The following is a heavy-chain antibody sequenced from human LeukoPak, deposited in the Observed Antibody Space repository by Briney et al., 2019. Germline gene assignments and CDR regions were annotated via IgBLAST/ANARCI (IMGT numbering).Heavy chain of an antibody. V-gene: IGHV1-2*02. CDR1: GYTFTSYG. J-gene: IGHJ5*02. D-gene: IGHD3-10*01. Sequence: EASVKVSCKASGYTFTSYGISWVRQAPGQGLEWMGWINPNSGGTNYAQIFQGRVTMTRDTSITTAYMELSRLRSDDTAVYYCARNYYGSGNWFDPWGQGTLVTVSS. CDR2: INPNSGGT. CDR3: ARNYYGSGNWFDP.